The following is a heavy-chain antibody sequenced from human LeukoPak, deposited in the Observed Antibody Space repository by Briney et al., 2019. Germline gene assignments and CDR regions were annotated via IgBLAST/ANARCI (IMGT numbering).Heavy chain of an antibody. CDR1: GDSVASNNGA. CDR3: ARDLGTSGWYTFDY. J-gene: IGHJ4*02. D-gene: IGHD6-19*01. CDR2: TYYRSKWYN. V-gene: IGHV6-1*01. Sequence: PSQTLSLTCAISGDSVASNNGAWNWIRQSPSGGLEWLGRTYYRSKWYNDYAMPMKGRISINPDTSKNQFSLQVNSVTPEDTAIYYCARDLGTSGWYTFDYWSQGTLVTVSP.